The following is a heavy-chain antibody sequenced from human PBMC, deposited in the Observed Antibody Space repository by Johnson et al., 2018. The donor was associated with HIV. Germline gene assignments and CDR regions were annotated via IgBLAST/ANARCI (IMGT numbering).Heavy chain of an antibody. D-gene: IGHD5-12*01. CDR2: ISYDGSEK. J-gene: IGHJ3*02. CDR3: AKDQHGPLVPTVMRDDAFDI. CDR1: GFTFSSYA. Sequence: QVQLVESGGGFIKPGRSLRLSCAASGFTFSSYAMHWVRQAPGKGLEWVAVISYDGSEKYYADSVKGRFTISRDNSKNTLYLQMNSLRAEDSAVYYCAKDQHGPLVPTVMRDDAFDIWGQGTMVTVSS. V-gene: IGHV3-30*04.